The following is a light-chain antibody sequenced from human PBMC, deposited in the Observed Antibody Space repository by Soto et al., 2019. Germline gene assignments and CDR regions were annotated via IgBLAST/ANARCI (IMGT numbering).Light chain of an antibody. V-gene: IGKV3-11*01. CDR3: QQRSNWPPIT. J-gene: IGKJ5*01. CDR1: QSVSSY. Sequence: EIVLTQSPATLSLSQGERAPPPCRASQSVSSYLAWYQQKPGQATRLLLYDASNRANGIPARFSGSGSGTDFTLTISSLEPEDFAVYYCQQRSNWPPITFGQGTRLEIK. CDR2: DAS.